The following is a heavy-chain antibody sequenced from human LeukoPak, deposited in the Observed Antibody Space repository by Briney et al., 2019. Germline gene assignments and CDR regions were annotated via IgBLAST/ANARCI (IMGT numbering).Heavy chain of an antibody. CDR1: GFTFSSYG. V-gene: IGHV3-30*02. J-gene: IGHJ4*02. Sequence: GGSLRLSCAASGFTFSSYGMHWVRQAPGKGLEWVAVIWYDGSNKYYADSVKGRFTISRHNSKNTLYLQMNSLRAEDTAVYYCVFRFYYDSSGYYPSDFWGQGTLVCVSS. D-gene: IGHD3-22*01. CDR2: IWYDGSNK. CDR3: VFRFYYDSSGYYPSDF.